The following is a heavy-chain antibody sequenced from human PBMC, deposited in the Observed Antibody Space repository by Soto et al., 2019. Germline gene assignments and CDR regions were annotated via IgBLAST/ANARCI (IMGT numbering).Heavy chain of an antibody. CDR1: GDSVSSNSAA. CDR2: TYYRSKWYN. V-gene: IGHV6-1*01. J-gene: IGHJ5*02. D-gene: IGHD5-12*01. Sequence: SQTLSLTCVISGDSVSSNSAAWNWIRQSPSRGLEWLGRTYYRSKWYNDYAVSVRSRITVIPDASKNQFSLKLSSVTAADTAVYYCARSRQWLRSGGDWFDPWGQGTLVTVSS. CDR3: ARSRQWLRSGGDWFDP.